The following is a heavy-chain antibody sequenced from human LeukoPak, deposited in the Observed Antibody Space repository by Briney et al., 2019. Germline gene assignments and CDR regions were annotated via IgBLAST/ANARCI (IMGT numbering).Heavy chain of an antibody. J-gene: IGHJ3*02. CDR1: GYTFTGYY. V-gene: IGHV1-2*02. CDR2: INPNSGGT. Sequence: EASVKVSCKASGYTFTGYYMHWVRQAPGQGLEWMGWINPNSGGTNYAQKFQGRVTMTRDTSISTAYMELSRLRSDDTAVYYCARDGVGQQLGQRTFDIWGQGTMVTVSS. CDR3: ARDGVGQQLGQRTFDI. D-gene: IGHD6-13*01.